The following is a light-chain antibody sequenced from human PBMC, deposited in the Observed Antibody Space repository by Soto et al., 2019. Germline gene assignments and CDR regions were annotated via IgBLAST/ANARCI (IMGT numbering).Light chain of an antibody. CDR1: QGINNY. Sequence: DIQMTQSPSSLSASVGXRVTITCRASQGINNYLAWYQQRPGKVPRLLIYAASTLQSGVPSRFRGSRSGTDFTLTISSLQPEDVATYYCQNYNSAPRTFGQGTKVDIK. V-gene: IGKV1-27*01. J-gene: IGKJ1*01. CDR2: AAS. CDR3: QNYNSAPRT.